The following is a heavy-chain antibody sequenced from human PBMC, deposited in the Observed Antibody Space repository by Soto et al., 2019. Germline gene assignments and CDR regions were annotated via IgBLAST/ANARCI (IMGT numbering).Heavy chain of an antibody. V-gene: IGHV3-30*18. CDR2: ISYDGSNK. CDR1: GFTFSSYG. Sequence: QVQLVESGGGVVQPGRSLRLSCAASGFTFSSYGMHWVRQAPGKGLEWVAVISYDGSNKYYADSVKGRFTISRDNSKNTLYLQMNRLRAEDPAVYYCAKGPPEQWLVASWEDDFDYWGQGTLVTVSS. D-gene: IGHD6-19*01. CDR3: AKGPPEQWLVASWEDDFDY. J-gene: IGHJ4*02.